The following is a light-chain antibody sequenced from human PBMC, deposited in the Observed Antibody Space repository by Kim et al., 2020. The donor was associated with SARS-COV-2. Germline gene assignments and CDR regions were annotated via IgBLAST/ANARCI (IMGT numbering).Light chain of an antibody. Sequence: SPGASATVSCRASQRVSSNYLAWYQQKPGQAPRLLIYGASSRAAGIPDRFSGSGSETDFILTISRLDPEDFAVYYCQHYGTSPLTFGGGTKVDIK. CDR2: GAS. V-gene: IGKV3-20*01. J-gene: IGKJ4*01. CDR3: QHYGTSPLT. CDR1: QRVSSNY.